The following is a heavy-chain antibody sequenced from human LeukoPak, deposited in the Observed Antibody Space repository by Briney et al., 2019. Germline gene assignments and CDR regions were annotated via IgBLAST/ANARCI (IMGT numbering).Heavy chain of an antibody. CDR3: ARDIVVVAATPLDV. D-gene: IGHD2-15*01. Sequence: GGSLRLSCAASGFTVSSNYMSWVRQAPGKGLEWVSVIYSGGSTYYADSVKGRFTISRDNSKNTLYLQMNSLRAEDTAVYYCARDIVVVAATPLDVWGKGTTVTVSS. V-gene: IGHV3-66*01. CDR2: IYSGGST. CDR1: GFTVSSNY. J-gene: IGHJ6*04.